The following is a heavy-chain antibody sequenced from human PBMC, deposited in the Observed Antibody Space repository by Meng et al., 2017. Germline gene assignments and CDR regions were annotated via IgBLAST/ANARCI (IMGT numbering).Heavy chain of an antibody. D-gene: IGHD1-26*01. CDR3: ATDSGSYYEAEYFQH. Sequence: GQLCGSGGGLVKPGGSLRLSCAASGFTFSDYYMSWIRQAPGKGLEWVSYISSSGSTIYYADSVKGRFTISRDNAKNSLYLQMNSLRAEDTAVYYCATDSGSYYEAEYFQHWGQGTLVTVSS. CDR2: ISSSGSTI. V-gene: IGHV3-11*04. J-gene: IGHJ1*01. CDR1: GFTFSDYY.